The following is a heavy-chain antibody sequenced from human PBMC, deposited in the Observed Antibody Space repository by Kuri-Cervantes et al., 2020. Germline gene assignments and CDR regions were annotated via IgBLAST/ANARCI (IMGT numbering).Heavy chain of an antibody. D-gene: IGHD5-18*01. CDR1: GFTFSNSW. CDR2: INSDGSST. V-gene: IGHV3-74*01. CDR3: ARGVGYSYDGY. Sequence: GESLKISCAASGFTFSNSWMHWVRQAPGKGLVWVSRINSDGSSTSYADSVKGRFTISRDNAKNTLYLQMNSLRAEDTAVYYCARGVGYSYDGYWGQGTLVTVSS. J-gene: IGHJ4*02.